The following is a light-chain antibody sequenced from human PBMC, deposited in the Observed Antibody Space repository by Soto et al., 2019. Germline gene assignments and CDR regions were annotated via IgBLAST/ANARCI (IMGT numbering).Light chain of an antibody. CDR3: QQYGSSPIT. J-gene: IGKJ5*01. Sequence: EIVLTQSPGTLSLSPGERATLSCRASQSVSNDYLAWYQQKSGQAPRLLIHGASSRATGIPDRLSGSGSGTDFTLTISRLEPEDFAVYYCQQYGSSPITFDQGTRLEIK. V-gene: IGKV3-20*01. CDR2: GAS. CDR1: QSVSNDY.